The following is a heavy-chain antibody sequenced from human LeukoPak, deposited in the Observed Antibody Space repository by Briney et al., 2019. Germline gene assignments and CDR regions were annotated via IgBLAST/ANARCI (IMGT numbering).Heavy chain of an antibody. J-gene: IGHJ4*02. CDR2: ISSDVYDGTTE. CDR1: GFTFSDYA. D-gene: IGHD7-27*01. V-gene: IGHV3-30-3*02. Sequence: GGSLRLSCSASGFTFSDYAMDRVRQAPGKGLECVAVISSDVYDGTTEYYADSVKGRFTISRDNSKNTLYLQMNSLRAEDTAVYYCAKSNQANWGYPDYWGQGTLVTVSS. CDR3: AKSNQANWGYPDY.